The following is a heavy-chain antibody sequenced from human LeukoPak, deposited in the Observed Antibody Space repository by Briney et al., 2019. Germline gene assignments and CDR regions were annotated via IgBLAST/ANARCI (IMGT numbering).Heavy chain of an antibody. CDR2: ISAYNGNT. V-gene: IGHV1-18*01. D-gene: IGHD3-3*01. CDR3: ATGIWSGYYYYYYMDV. Sequence: ASVKVSCKASGYTFTSCGISWVRQAPGQGLEWMGWISAYNGNTNYAQKLQGRVTMTTDTSTSTAYMELRSLRSDDTAVYYCATGIWSGYYYYYYMDVWGKGTTVTVSS. CDR1: GYTFTSCG. J-gene: IGHJ6*03.